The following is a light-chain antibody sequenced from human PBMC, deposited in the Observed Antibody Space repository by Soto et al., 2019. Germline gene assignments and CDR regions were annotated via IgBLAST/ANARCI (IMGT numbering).Light chain of an antibody. CDR3: QQSYNTLSWT. V-gene: IGKV1-39*01. CDR2: AAS. CDR1: QSISNY. Sequence: DFQMTQSPSSLSASVGDRVTITCRASQSISNYLNWYQLKLGKAPKLLIYAASYLQSGVPSRFRGSGSGTDFTLTISSLQPEDFATYYCQQSYNTLSWTFGQGTKVEIK. J-gene: IGKJ1*01.